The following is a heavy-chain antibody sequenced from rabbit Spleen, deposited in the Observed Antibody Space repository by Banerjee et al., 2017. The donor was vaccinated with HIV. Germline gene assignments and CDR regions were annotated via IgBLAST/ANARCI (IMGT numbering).Heavy chain of an antibody. V-gene: IGHV1S45*01. CDR2: IYSGSSGST. J-gene: IGHJ4*01. CDR1: GFDFSSNV. Sequence: QQQLEESGGGLVKPGGTLTLTCKVSGFDFSSNVMCWVRQAPGKGLEWIACIYSGSSGSTYYASWAKGRFTISKTSSTTVTLQMTSLTAADTATYFCARTSSTSYWYFTLWGPGTLVTVS. D-gene: IGHD1-1*01. CDR3: ARTSSTSYWYFTL.